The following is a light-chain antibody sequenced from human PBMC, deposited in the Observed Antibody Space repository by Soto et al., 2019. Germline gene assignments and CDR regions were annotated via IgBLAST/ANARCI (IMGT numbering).Light chain of an antibody. CDR1: QDIRNY. J-gene: IGKJ1*01. CDR3: QQYNILST. V-gene: IGKV1-9*01. CDR2: AAS. Sequence: DIKLTQSPAVLSTSVGDRVTITCRASQDIRNYLAWYQQKPGKAPKVLIYAASTLLSGVPSRFSGSGSGTEFTLTISSLHPDDFATYYCQQYNILSTFGQGTKVDIK.